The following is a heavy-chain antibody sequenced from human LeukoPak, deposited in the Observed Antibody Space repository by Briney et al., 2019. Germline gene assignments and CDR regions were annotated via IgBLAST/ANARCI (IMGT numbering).Heavy chain of an antibody. CDR1: GFTFSSYA. CDR2: IRYDGSNK. Sequence: GGSLRLSCAASGFTFSSYAMSWVRQAPGKGLEWVAFIRYDGSNKYYADSVKGRFTISRDNSKNTLYLQMNSLRAEDTAVYYCAKSWQQYYYMDVWGKGTTVTVSS. CDR3: AKSWQQYYYMDV. D-gene: IGHD6-13*01. V-gene: IGHV3-30*02. J-gene: IGHJ6*03.